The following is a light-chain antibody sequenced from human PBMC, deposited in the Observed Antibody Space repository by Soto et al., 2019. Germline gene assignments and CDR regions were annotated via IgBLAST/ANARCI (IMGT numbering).Light chain of an antibody. J-gene: IGKJ2*01. CDR1: HSVVSNY. Sequence: EIVLTPYPGTLSLSPGERATLSCRASHSVVSNYLDWYQQKPGQAPRLLIYGTFIRAAGIPDRFSGRGSWTDFTLPVTRLEPEDCAVYYCQQFGPSRPMYTFGRGTKLEIK. CDR2: GTF. CDR3: QQFGPSRPMYT. V-gene: IGKV3-20*01.